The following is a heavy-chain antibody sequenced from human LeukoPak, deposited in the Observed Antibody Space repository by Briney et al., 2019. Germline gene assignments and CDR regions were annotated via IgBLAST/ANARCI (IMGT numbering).Heavy chain of an antibody. J-gene: IGHJ3*02. CDR2: INAGNGNT. CDR3: ARDTGYSSSWGAFDI. Sequence: ASVKVSCKASGYTFTSYAMHWVRQAPGQRLEWMGWINAGNGNTKYSQKFQGRVTITRDTSASTAYMELSSLRSEDTAVYYCARDTGYSSSWGAFDIWGQGTMVTVSS. CDR1: GYTFTSYA. D-gene: IGHD6-13*01. V-gene: IGHV1-3*01.